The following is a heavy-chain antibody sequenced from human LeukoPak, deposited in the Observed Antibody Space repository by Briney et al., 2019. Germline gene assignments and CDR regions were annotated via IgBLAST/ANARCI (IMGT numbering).Heavy chain of an antibody. CDR3: ARHRYYYDSSGYYYQP. Sequence: MPSETLSLTCTVSGGSISSYYWSWIRQPPGKGLEWIGYIYYSGSTNYNPSLKSRVTISVDTSKNQFSLRLSSVTAADTAVYYCARHRYYYDSSGYYYQPWGQGTLVTVS. CDR1: GGSISSYY. CDR2: IYYSGST. D-gene: IGHD3-22*01. V-gene: IGHV4-59*01. J-gene: IGHJ5*02.